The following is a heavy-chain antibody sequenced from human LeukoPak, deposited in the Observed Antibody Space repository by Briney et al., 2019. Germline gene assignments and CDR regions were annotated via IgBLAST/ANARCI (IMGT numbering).Heavy chain of an antibody. CDR3: ARENNYFDY. J-gene: IGHJ4*02. CDR1: GGSVSSYY. V-gene: IGHV4-59*02. CDR2: IYYSGST. Sequence: SETLSLTCTVSGGSVSSYYWTWIRQPPGKGLEWIGYIYYSGSTNYNPSLKSRVTISVDTSKNQFSLKLNSVTAADTAVYYCARENNYFDYWGQGTLVTVSS.